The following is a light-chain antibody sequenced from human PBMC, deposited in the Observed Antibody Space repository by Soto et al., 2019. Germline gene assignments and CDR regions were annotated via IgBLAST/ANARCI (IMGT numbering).Light chain of an antibody. Sequence: EIVLTQSPGTLSLSPGERATLSCRASQRVSSSYLAWYQQKPGQAPRLLIYGASSRATGIPDRFSGSGSGTDFTLIISRLEPEDFAVYYCQQYDKSPRTFGQGTKVDIK. V-gene: IGKV3-20*01. CDR1: QRVSSSY. J-gene: IGKJ1*01. CDR3: QQYDKSPRT. CDR2: GAS.